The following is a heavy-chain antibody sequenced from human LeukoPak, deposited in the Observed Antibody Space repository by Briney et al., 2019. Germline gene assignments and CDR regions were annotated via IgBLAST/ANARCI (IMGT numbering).Heavy chain of an antibody. Sequence: PSETLSLTCTVSGGSINSYYWSWIRQPPGKGLEWIGYVSDTGSTNYNPSLKSRVTISVDTSKNQFYLKLTSVTAADTAVYYCARTTTTFDDWGHGTLVTFSS. J-gene: IGHJ4*01. D-gene: IGHD4-11*01. CDR1: GGSINSYY. CDR2: VSDTGST. CDR3: ARTTTTFDD. V-gene: IGHV4-59*01.